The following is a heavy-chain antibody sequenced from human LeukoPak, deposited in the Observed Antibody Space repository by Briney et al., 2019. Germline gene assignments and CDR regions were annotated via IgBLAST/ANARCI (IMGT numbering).Heavy chain of an antibody. J-gene: IGHJ4*02. CDR3: ARSSIIAAAGPYYFDY. CDR1: GYTFTSHW. V-gene: IGHV1-69*06. CDR2: IIPIFGTA. D-gene: IGHD6-13*01. Sequence: GASVKVSCKASGYTFTSHWMHWVRQPAGQGREWMGGIIPIFGTANYAQKFQGRVTITADKSTSTAYMELSSLRSEDTAVYYCARSSIIAAAGPYYFDYWGQGTLVTVSS.